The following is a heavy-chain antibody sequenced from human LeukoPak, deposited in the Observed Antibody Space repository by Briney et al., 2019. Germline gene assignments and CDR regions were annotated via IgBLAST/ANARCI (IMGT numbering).Heavy chain of an antibody. CDR1: GGSLGSGGYC. CDR2: IYHSGST. D-gene: IGHD3-22*01. Sequence: PSQTLSLTCAVSGGSLGSGGYCWSWIRQPPGKGLEWIGYIYHSGSTYYNPSLKSRVTISVDKSKNPFSLKLSSVTAADTAVYYCARIGSGYYYDYWGQGTLVTVSS. V-gene: IGHV4-30-2*01. CDR3: ARIGSGYYYDY. J-gene: IGHJ4*02.